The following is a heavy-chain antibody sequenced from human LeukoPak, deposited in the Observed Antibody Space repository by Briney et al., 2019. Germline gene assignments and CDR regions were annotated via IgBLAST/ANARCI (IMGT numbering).Heavy chain of an antibody. CDR3: ARERERDGYNSPAFDI. CDR1: GGSISSSSYY. CDR2: IYYSGST. V-gene: IGHV4-39*07. J-gene: IGHJ3*02. D-gene: IGHD5-24*01. Sequence: KPSETLSLTCTVSGGSISSSSYYWGWIRQPPGKGLEWIGSIYYSGSTYYNPSLKSRVTISVDTSKNQFSLKLSSVTAADTAVYYCARERERDGYNSPAFDIWGQGTMVTVSS.